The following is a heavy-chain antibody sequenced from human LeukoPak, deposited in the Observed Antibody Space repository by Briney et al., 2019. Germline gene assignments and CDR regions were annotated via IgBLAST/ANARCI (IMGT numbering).Heavy chain of an antibody. Sequence: GGSLRLSCAASGFTFSSYGMSWVRQAPGKGLEWVSGFSGSGGSTYYADSVKGRFTISRDNSKNTLYLQMNSLRAENTAVYYCAKDGGSENYYNVHWRDYGMDVWGQGTTVTVSS. V-gene: IGHV3-23*01. J-gene: IGHJ6*02. CDR3: AKDGGSENYYNVHWRDYGMDV. D-gene: IGHD3-10*01. CDR2: FSGSGGST. CDR1: GFTFSSYG.